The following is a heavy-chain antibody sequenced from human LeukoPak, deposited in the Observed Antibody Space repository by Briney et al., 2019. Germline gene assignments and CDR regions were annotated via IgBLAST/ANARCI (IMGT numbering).Heavy chain of an antibody. CDR1: GGSISSSNYY. D-gene: IGHD2-21*01. Sequence: PSETLSLTCTVSGGSISSSNYYWGWIRQPPGKGLEWIGTIYYSGSTYYTPSLKSRVTISVDTSKNQFSLNLSSLTAADTAVYYCASLGGDSLYFDYWGQGTLVTVSS. CDR3: ASLGGDSLYFDY. CDR2: IYYSGST. J-gene: IGHJ4*02. V-gene: IGHV4-39*01.